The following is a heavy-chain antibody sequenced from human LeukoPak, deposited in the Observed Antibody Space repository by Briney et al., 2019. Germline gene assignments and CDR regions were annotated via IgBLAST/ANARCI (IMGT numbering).Heavy chain of an antibody. CDR3: ARDLGCSGGSCYSRYYGMDV. CDR2: INHSGST. V-gene: IGHV4-34*01. Sequence: SETLSLTCAVYGGSFSGYYWSWIRQPPGKGLEWIGEINHSGSTNYNPSLKSRVTISVDTSKNQFSLKLSSVTAADTAVYYCARDLGCSGGSCYSRYYGMDVWGQGTTVTVSS. CDR1: GGSFSGYY. J-gene: IGHJ6*02. D-gene: IGHD2-15*01.